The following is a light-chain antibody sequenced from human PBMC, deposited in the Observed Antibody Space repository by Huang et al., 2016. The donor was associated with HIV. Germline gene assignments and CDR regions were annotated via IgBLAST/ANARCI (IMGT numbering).Light chain of an antibody. CDR1: QSVGNY. J-gene: IGKJ4*01. CDR2: DTS. V-gene: IGKV3-11*01. Sequence: IVLTQSPVTLSWYPGERVTLSCRASQSVGNYIAWYQQHPGQSPKLLIYDTSNRATGTPGRFSGSGSGTDFTLTFSSLQSEDFAVYYCQQRSSGVTFGGGTKVQVK. CDR3: QQRSSGVT.